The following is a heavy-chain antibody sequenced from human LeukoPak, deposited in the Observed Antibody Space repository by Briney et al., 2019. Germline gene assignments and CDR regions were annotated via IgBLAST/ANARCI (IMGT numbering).Heavy chain of an antibody. J-gene: IGHJ4*02. D-gene: IGHD3-22*01. CDR3: ARVWPVDSSGYYFHPPQYSDY. V-gene: IGHV1-2*02. CDR2: INPDSGGT. Sequence: ASVKVSCKASGYTFTGCYMHWVRQAPGQGLEWMGWINPDSGGTNYAQKFQGRVTMTRDTSISTAYMELSRLRSDDTAVYYCARVWPVDSSGYYFHPPQYSDYWGQGTLVTVSS. CDR1: GYTFTGCY.